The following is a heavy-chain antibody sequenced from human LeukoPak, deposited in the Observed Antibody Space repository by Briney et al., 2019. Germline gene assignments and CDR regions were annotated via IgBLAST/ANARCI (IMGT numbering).Heavy chain of an antibody. CDR3: ARDGGTGYFDY. D-gene: IGHD3-16*01. Sequence: PSETLSLTCTVYGESFTTFYWGWIRQTPGKGLEWIGEINHSGSTNYNPSLKSRVTISVDTSKNQFSLNLSSVTAADTAVYSCARDGGTGYFDYWGQGTLVTVSS. V-gene: IGHV4-34*01. J-gene: IGHJ4*02. CDR1: GESFTTFY. CDR2: INHSGST.